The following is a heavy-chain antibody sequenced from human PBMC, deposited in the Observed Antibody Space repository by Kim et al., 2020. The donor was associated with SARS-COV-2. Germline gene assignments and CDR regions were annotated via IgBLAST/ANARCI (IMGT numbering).Heavy chain of an antibody. V-gene: IGHV3-30*18. CDR2: ISYDGSNK. CDR3: AKDLYGSGSGLDV. J-gene: IGHJ6*02. CDR1: GFTFTIYG. Sequence: GGSLRLSCGASGFTFTIYGMHWVRQAPGKGLEWVAVISYDGSNKYYADSVKGRFTISRDNSKNTLYLQMNSLRAEDTAVYYCAKDLYGSGSGLDVWGQGTTVTVSS. D-gene: IGHD3-10*01.